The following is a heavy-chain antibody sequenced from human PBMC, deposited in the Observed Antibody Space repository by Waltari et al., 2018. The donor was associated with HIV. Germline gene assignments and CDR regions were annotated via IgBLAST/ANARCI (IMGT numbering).Heavy chain of an antibody. CDR3: ARGVALVRGVKIRGHMDV. Sequence: VQLVQSGAEVKRPGASVRVSCTSSGYTFSAYAINWVRQAPGQGLEWMGWINNYDGQTNFAEKFQGRVTMTTDTSKCTAYMELRSLRSDDTAVYFCARGVALVRGVKIRGHMDVWGQGTTVTVSS. J-gene: IGHJ6*02. CDR2: INNYDGQT. V-gene: IGHV1-18*01. D-gene: IGHD3-10*01. CDR1: GYTFSAYA.